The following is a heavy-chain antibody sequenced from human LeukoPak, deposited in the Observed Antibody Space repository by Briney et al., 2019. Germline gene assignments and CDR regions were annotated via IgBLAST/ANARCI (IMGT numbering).Heavy chain of an antibody. CDR3: ASYSSSRTDYFDY. CDR1: GGSISSSSYY. D-gene: IGHD6-13*01. J-gene: IGHJ4*02. CDR2: IYYSGST. Sequence: SETLSLTCTVSGGSISSSSYYWGWIRQPPGKGLEWIGSIYYSGSTYYNPSLKSRVTISVDTSTNQFSLKLSSVTAADTAVYYCASYSSSRTDYFDYWGQGTLVTVSS. V-gene: IGHV4-39*07.